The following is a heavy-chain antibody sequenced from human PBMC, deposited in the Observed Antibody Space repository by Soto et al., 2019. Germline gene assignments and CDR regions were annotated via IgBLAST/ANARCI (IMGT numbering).Heavy chain of an antibody. CDR1: GYTYTAYG. CDR2: INTGNGHT. D-gene: IGHD3-3*01. V-gene: IGHV1-3*04. CDR3: AGRGYDFWSGLDA. J-gene: IGHJ5*02. Sequence: GASVKVSCKASGYTYTAYGIHWVRQPPGQRLEWMGWINTGNGHTKYSQKFQGRVTITRDTSARTAYMEVNSLRFDDRAVYCCAGRGYDFWSGLDAWGQGTLVTVSS.